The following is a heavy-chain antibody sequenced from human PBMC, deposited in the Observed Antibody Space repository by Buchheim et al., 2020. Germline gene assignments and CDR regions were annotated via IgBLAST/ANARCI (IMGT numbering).Heavy chain of an antibody. Sequence: QVQLQESGTGLVKPSQTLSLTCTVSGGSISSGGYYWSWIRQHPGKGREWIGYIYYSGRTYYSPSLKSRVTISVDPSKNHFSLKLSSVTAADTAVYYCARWVLLMVYSNWFDPWGQGTL. J-gene: IGHJ5*02. V-gene: IGHV4-31*03. CDR2: IYYSGRT. CDR1: GGSISSGGYY. D-gene: IGHD2-8*01. CDR3: ARWVLLMVYSNWFDP.